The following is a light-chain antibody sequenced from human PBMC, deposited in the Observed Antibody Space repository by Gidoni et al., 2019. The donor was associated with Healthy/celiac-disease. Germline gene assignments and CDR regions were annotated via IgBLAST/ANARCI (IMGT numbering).Light chain of an antibody. CDR1: QSVSSN. V-gene: IGKV3-15*01. CDR2: GAS. CDR3: QQYNNWSYT. J-gene: IGKJ2*01. Sequence: IVMTQSPATLYVSPGERATLSCRASQSVSSNLAWYQQKPGQAPRLLIYGASTRATGIPARFSGSGSGTEFTLTISSLQSEDFAVYYCQQYNNWSYTFGQGTKLEIK.